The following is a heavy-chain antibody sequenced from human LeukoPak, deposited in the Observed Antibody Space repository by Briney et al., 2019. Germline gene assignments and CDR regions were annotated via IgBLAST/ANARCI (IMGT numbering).Heavy chain of an antibody. J-gene: IGHJ6*02. V-gene: IGHV4-59*01. CDR1: GGSISGYY. Sequence: SETLSLTCTVSGGSISGYYWSWIRQPPGKGLEWIGYIYYSGSTNYNPSLKSRVTISVDTSKNQFSLKLSSVTAADTAVYYCARTSGSGSYYYYYYYGMDVWGQGTTVTVSS. D-gene: IGHD3-10*01. CDR3: ARTSGSGSYYYYYYYGMDV. CDR2: IYYSGST.